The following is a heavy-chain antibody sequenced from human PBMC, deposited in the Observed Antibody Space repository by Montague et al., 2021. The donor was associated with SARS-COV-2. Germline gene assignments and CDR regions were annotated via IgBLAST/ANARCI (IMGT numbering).Heavy chain of an antibody. Sequence: SETLSLTCIVSGGSISSSGYYWGWIRQPPGKGLEWIGTIYYSGSSYYNPSLKSRVTISVDTSKNQFSLRLSSVTAADTAAYYCARLRYCGVDAGFQELVDYWGQGALVTVSS. V-gene: IGHV4-39*01. D-gene: IGHD2-21*02. CDR3: ARLRYCGVDAGFQELVDY. J-gene: IGHJ4*02. CDR2: IYYSGSS. CDR1: GGSISSSGYY.